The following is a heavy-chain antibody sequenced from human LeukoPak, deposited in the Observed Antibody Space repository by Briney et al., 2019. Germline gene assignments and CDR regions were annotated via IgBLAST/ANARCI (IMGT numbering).Heavy chain of an antibody. CDR2: ISGSGGST. Sequence: HSGGSLRLSCAASGFTFSSYAMSWVRQAPGKGLEWVSAISGSGGSTYYADSVKGRFTISRDNSKNTLYLQMNSLRAEDTAVYYCAKDRRIAGYSPGNWYFDLWGRGTLVTVSS. J-gene: IGHJ2*01. CDR3: AKDRRIAGYSPGNWYFDL. V-gene: IGHV3-23*01. D-gene: IGHD3-9*01. CDR1: GFTFSSYA.